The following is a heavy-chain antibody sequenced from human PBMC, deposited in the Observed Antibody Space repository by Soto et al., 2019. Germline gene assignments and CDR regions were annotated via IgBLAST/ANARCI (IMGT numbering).Heavy chain of an antibody. CDR3: VGSGVSYFDY. D-gene: IGHD3-10*01. V-gene: IGHV4-31*03. CDR1: GGSIDSGGYY. J-gene: IGHJ4*02. Sequence: QVQLQESGPGLVKPSQTLSLTCTVSGGSIDSGGYYWTWIRQYPGKGLEWIGNIHYSGSTYYNPSLKSRVTISVEISKHHFSLKLSSVTAADTAVYYCVGSGVSYFDYWGQGTLVTVSS. CDR2: IHYSGST.